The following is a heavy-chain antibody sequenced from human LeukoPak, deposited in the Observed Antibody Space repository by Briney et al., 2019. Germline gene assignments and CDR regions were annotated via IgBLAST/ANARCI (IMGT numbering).Heavy chain of an antibody. CDR2: ISSNGGST. V-gene: IGHV3-64*01. Sequence: GGSLRLSCAASGFTFSSYATHWVRQAPGKGLEYVSAISSNGGSTYYANSVKGRFTISRDNSKNTLYLQMGSLRAEDMAVYYCARDRGGVYDILTGYYDYWGQGTLVTVSS. J-gene: IGHJ4*02. CDR1: GFTFSSYA. D-gene: IGHD3-9*01. CDR3: ARDRGGVYDILTGYYDY.